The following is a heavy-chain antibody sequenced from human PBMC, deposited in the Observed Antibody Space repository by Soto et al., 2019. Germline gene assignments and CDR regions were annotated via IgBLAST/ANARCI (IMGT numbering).Heavy chain of an antibody. V-gene: IGHV4-4*07. CDR3: ARDIRYYDSSGYYFISDY. CDR2: IYTSGST. D-gene: IGHD3-22*01. J-gene: IGHJ4*02. Sequence: AETLSLTSTVTGGSISSYYWSWSRQPAGKGLEWIGRIYTSGSTNYNPSLKSRVTMSVDTSKNQFSLKLSSVTAADTAVYYCARDIRYYDSSGYYFISDYWGQGTLVTVSS. CDR1: GGSISSYY.